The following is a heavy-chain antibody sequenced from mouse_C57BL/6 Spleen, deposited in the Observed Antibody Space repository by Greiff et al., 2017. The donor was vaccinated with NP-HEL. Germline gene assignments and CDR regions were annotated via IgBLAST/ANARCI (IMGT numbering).Heavy chain of an antibody. Sequence: VQLKQPGAELVKPGASVKLSCKASGYTFTSYWMHWVKQRPGQGLEWIGMIHPNSGSTNYNEKLTSKATLTVDKSSSTAYMQLSSLTSEDSAVYYCARNYYGSSYWFAYWGQGTLVTVSA. CDR1: GYTFTSYW. D-gene: IGHD1-1*01. J-gene: IGHJ3*01. CDR2: IHPNSGST. CDR3: ARNYYGSSYWFAY. V-gene: IGHV1-64*01.